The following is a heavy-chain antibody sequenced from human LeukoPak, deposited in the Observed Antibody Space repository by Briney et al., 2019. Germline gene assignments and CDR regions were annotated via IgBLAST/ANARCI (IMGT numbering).Heavy chain of an antibody. CDR3: ARDYSSSTSCYRGGFDY. CDR1: GFTFSSYG. CDR2: ISYDGGNK. V-gene: IGHV3-30*03. Sequence: GGSLRLSCAASGFTFSSYGMHWVRQAPGKGLEWVAVISYDGGNKYYADSVKGRFTISRDTAKNSLYLQMNSLRAEDTAVYYCARDYSSSTSCYRGGFDYWGQGTLVTVSS. D-gene: IGHD2-2*02. J-gene: IGHJ4*02.